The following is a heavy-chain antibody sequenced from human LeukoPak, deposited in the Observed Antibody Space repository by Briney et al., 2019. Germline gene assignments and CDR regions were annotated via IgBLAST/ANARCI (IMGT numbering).Heavy chain of an antibody. Sequence: PSETLSLTCTVSGGSISSTRYYWGWIRQPPGKGLEGIGSIYYSGSTYYNPSLKSRVTMSVDRSKNQFSLKLSSVTAADTAVYYCARHGIYYGLGSSYGLPNWFDPWGQGTLVTVSS. CDR3: ARHGIYYGLGSSYGLPNWFDP. J-gene: IGHJ5*02. CDR1: GGSISSTRYY. CDR2: IYYSGST. D-gene: IGHD3-10*01. V-gene: IGHV4-39*01.